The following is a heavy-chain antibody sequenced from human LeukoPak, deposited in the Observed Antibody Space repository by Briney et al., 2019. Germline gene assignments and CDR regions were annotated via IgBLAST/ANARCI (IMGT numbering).Heavy chain of an antibody. J-gene: IGHJ4*02. CDR2: INHSGST. V-gene: IGHV4-34*01. D-gene: IGHD3-10*01. CDR3: ARGSARITMVRGVTAFDY. CDR1: GFTVSSNY. Sequence: PGGSLRLSCAASGFTVSSNYMSWVRQPPGKGLEWIGEINHSGSTNYNPSLKSRVTISVDTSKNQFSLKLSSVTAADTAVYYCARGSARITMVRGVTAFDYWGQGTLVTVSS.